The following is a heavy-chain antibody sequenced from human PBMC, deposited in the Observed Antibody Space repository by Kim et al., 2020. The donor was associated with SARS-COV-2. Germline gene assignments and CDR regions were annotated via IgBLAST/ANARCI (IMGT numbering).Heavy chain of an antibody. CDR2: IYYSGST. Sequence: SETLSLTCTVSGGSISSGDYYWSWIRQPPGKGLEWIGYIYYSGSTYYNPSLKSRVTISVDTSKNQFSLKLSSVTAADTAVYYCARGSKTGYSQRKYYYYGMDGRGQGTPVTVS. CDR3: ARGSKTGYSQRKYYYYGMDG. D-gene: IGHD3-9*01. V-gene: IGHV4-30-4*01. J-gene: IGHJ6*02. CDR1: GGSISSGDYY.